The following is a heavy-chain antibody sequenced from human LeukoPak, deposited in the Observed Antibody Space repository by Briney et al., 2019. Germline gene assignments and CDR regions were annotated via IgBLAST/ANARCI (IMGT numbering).Heavy chain of an antibody. Sequence: GASVKVSCKASGYTFTSYYMHWVRQAPGQGLEWMGIINPSGGSTSYAQKFQGRVTMTRDTSTSTVYMELSSLRSEDTAVYYCARGRHLSYITMIVVVITEFDYWGQGTLVTVSS. CDR1: GYTFTSYY. J-gene: IGHJ4*02. CDR3: ARGRHLSYITMIVVVITEFDY. D-gene: IGHD3-22*01. V-gene: IGHV1-46*01. CDR2: INPSGGST.